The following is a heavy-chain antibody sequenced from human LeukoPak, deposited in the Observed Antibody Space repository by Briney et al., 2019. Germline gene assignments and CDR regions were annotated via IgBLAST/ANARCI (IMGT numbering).Heavy chain of an antibody. V-gene: IGHV4-31*03. CDR2: IYYSGST. CDR1: GGSISSGGYY. D-gene: IGHD2-2*02. J-gene: IGHJ5*02. Sequence: SETLSLTCTVSGGSISSGGYYWSWIRQHPWKGLEWIGYIYYSGSTYYNPSLKSRVTISVDTSKNQFSLKLSSVTAADTAVYYCAREIVVPAAIVYRWFDPWGQGTLVTVSS. CDR3: AREIVVPAAIVYRWFDP.